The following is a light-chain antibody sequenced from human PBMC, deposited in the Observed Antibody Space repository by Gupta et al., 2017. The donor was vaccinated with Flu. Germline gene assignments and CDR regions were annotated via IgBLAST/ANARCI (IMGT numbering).Light chain of an antibody. Sequence: MITISFVGSSSNLADNVVHWYQQLPAPDPSLLSYSKSQRPSGVPARFSSSKSGTSASLLITTLRSEDEADDYCDESDDSMSSFVFGGGTKLTVI. CDR1: SSNLADNV. CDR2: SKS. V-gene: IGLV1-47*02. J-gene: IGLJ2*01. CDR3: DESDDSMSSFV.